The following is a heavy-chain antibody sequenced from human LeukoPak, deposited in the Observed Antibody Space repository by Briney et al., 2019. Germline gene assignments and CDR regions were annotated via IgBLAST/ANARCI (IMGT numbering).Heavy chain of an antibody. V-gene: IGHV3-48*02. CDR3: VGGVDY. D-gene: IGHD3-3*01. Sequence: GGSLRLSCAASGFTFSSYSMSWVRQAPGKRLEWVTYISSGGGFKYHTESVKGRFTISRDNAKNSVYLQMNSLRDEDTAVYYCVGGVDYWGQGTLVTVST. CDR2: ISSGGGFK. CDR1: GFTFSSYS. J-gene: IGHJ4*02.